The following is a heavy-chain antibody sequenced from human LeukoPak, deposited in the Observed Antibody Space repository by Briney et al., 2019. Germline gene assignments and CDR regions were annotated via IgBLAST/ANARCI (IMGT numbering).Heavy chain of an antibody. D-gene: IGHD2-15*01. CDR3: VRDALGGFSLAY. J-gene: IGHJ4*02. Sequence: GGSLRLSCAASGFTFNSYWMYWVRQTPGKQLEWLASVKPDGTETYYADSVRGRFTISRDNAKNSLYLEMTSLTVEDSAIFYCVRDALGGFSLAYWGQGIPVTVSS. CDR2: VKPDGTET. V-gene: IGHV3-7*01. CDR1: GFTFNSYW.